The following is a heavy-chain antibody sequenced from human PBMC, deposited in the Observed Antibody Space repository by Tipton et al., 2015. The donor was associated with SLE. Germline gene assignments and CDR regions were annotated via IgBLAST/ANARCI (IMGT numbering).Heavy chain of an antibody. V-gene: IGHV3-7*05. CDR3: TTGTLGRNRRWYFDL. CDR1: GFTFSSFW. Sequence: SLRLSCAASGFTFSSFWMSWVRQTPGKGLEWVANIKQDGSDKYYVDSVKGRFTISRDNAKNTLYLQMNSLKTEDTAVYYCTTGTLGRNRRWYFDLWGRGTLVTVSS. CDR2: IKQDGSDK. J-gene: IGHJ2*01. D-gene: IGHD1-14*01.